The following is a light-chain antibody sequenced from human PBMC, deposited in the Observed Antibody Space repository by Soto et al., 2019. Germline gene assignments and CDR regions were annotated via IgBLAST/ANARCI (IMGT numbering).Light chain of an antibody. CDR1: SSDVGGYNY. Sequence: QSALTQPASVSGSPGQSITISCTGTSSDVGGYNYVSWYQQHPGKAPKLMIYDVSNRPSGVSNRFSGSKSGNTASLTISGLQAEDEADYYCRSYTSSSTLVFGGGTKL. J-gene: IGLJ2*01. V-gene: IGLV2-14*01. CDR3: RSYTSSSTLV. CDR2: DVS.